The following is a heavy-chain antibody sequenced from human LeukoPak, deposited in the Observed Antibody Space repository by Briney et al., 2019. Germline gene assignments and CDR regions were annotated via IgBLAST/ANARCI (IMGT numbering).Heavy chain of an antibody. CDR3: ARGVPLYDFWSGYHLYYFGY. J-gene: IGHJ4*02. D-gene: IGHD3-3*01. Sequence: SETLSLTCAVYGGSFSGYYWSWFRQPPGKGLEWIGEINHSGSTNYNPSLKSRVTISVDTSKNQFSLKLSSVTAADTAVYYCARGVPLYDFWSGYHLYYFGYWGQGTLVTVSS. V-gene: IGHV4-34*01. CDR1: GGSFSGYY. CDR2: INHSGST.